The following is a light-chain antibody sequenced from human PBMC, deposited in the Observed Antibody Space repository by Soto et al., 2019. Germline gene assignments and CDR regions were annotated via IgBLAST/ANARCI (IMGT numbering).Light chain of an antibody. J-gene: IGLJ2*01. CDR2: GNS. V-gene: IGLV1-40*01. CDR1: SSNIGAGYD. CDR3: QSYDSSLSGSRV. Sequence: QPVLTQPPSVPGAPGQRVTISCTGSSSNIGAGYDVHWYQQLPGTAPKLLIYGNSNRPSGVPDRFSGSKSGTSASLAITGLQAEDEADYYCQSYDSSLSGSRVFGGGTKLTVL.